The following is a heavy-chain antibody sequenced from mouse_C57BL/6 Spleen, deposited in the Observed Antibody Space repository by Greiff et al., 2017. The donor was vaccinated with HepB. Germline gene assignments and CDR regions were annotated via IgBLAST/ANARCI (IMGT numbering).Heavy chain of an antibody. D-gene: IGHD1-3*01. V-gene: IGHV1-80*01. Sequence: QVQLQQSGAELVKPGASVKISCKASGYAFSSYWMNWVKQRPGKGLEWIGQIYPGDGDTNYNGKFKGKATLTADKSSSTAYMQLSSLTSDDSAVYFCARVSGNYYFDYWGQGTTLTVSS. J-gene: IGHJ2*01. CDR1: GYAFSSYW. CDR3: ARVSGNYYFDY. CDR2: IYPGDGDT.